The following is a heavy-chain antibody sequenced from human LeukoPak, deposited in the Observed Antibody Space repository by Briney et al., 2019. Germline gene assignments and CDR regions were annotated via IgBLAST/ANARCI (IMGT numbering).Heavy chain of an antibody. CDR3: ARQGYIVVVPAAPNGDAFDI. J-gene: IGHJ3*02. Sequence: SETLSLTCAVYGGSFSGYYWSWIRQPPGKGLEWIGEINHSGSTNYNPSLKSRVTISVDTSKNQFSLKLSSVTAADTAVYYCARQGYIVVVPAAPNGDAFDIWGQGTMVTVSS. CDR2: INHSGST. V-gene: IGHV4-34*01. D-gene: IGHD2-2*01. CDR1: GGSFSGYY.